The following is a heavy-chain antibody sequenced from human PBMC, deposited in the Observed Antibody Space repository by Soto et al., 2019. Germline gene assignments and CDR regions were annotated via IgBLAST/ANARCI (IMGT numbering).Heavy chain of an antibody. CDR2: IIPIFGTA. Sequence: SVKVSCKASGGTFSSYAISWVRQAPGQGLEWMGGIIPIFGTANYAQKFQGRVTITADESTSTAYMELSSLRSEDTAVYYCARAQYYDFWSGTLYYFDYWGQGTLVTVSS. CDR1: GGTFSSYA. D-gene: IGHD3-3*01. V-gene: IGHV1-69*13. J-gene: IGHJ4*02. CDR3: ARAQYYDFWSGTLYYFDY.